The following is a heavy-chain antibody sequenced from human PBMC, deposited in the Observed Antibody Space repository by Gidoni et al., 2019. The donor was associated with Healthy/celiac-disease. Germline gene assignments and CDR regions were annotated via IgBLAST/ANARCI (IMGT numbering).Heavy chain of an antibody. V-gene: IGHV3-30-3*01. J-gene: IGHJ4*02. CDR2: ISYDGSNK. Sequence: QVLLVESGGGVVQPGRSLRLSCAASGFPFSSYAMHWVRQAPGKGLEWVAVISYDGSNKYYADSVKGRFTISRDNSKNTLYLQMNSLRAEDTAVYYCARDINVLTGCDYWGQGTLVTVSS. CDR3: ARDINVLTGCDY. D-gene: IGHD3-9*01. CDR1: GFPFSSYA.